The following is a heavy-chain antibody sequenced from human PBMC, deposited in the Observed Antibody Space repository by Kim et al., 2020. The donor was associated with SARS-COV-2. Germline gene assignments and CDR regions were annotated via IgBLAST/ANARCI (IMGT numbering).Heavy chain of an antibody. Sequence: GGSLRLSCAASGFTFSSYAMSWVRQAPGKGLEWVSAISGSGGSTYYADSVKGRFTISRDNSKNTLYLQMNSLRAEDTAVYYCAKDLNSGWPPKYYYYYYGMDVWGQGTTVTVSS. CDR1: GFTFSSYA. J-gene: IGHJ6*02. CDR3: AKDLNSGWPPKYYYYYYGMDV. D-gene: IGHD6-19*01. V-gene: IGHV3-23*01. CDR2: ISGSGGST.